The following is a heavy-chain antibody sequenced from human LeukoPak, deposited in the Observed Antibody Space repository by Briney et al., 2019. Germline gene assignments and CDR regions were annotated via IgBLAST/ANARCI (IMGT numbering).Heavy chain of an antibody. Sequence: GGSLRLSCAASGFTFSSYWMHWVRQAPGKGLVWVSRINSDGSSTNYADSVKGRFTIFRDNAKNTLYLQMNSLRAEDTAMYHCARDLCSGGSCYFDYWGQGTLVTVSS. CDR3: ARDLCSGGSCYFDY. CDR2: INSDGSST. V-gene: IGHV3-74*01. D-gene: IGHD2-15*01. CDR1: GFTFSSYW. J-gene: IGHJ4*02.